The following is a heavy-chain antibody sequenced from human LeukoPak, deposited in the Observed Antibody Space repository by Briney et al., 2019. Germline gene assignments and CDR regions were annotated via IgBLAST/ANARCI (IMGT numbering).Heavy chain of an antibody. V-gene: IGHV3-74*01. D-gene: IGHD3-22*01. J-gene: IGHJ1*01. CDR3: ARAPSEIGGYYPEYFRH. Sequence: GGSLRLSCAASGFTFSTYWMHWVRQAPGKGLVWVSRIKSDGGTNCADSVKGRFTISRDNAKKTVSLQMNSLRPEDTGVYYCARAPSEIGGYYPEYFRHWGQGTLVTVSS. CDR1: GFTFSTYW. CDR2: IKSDGGT.